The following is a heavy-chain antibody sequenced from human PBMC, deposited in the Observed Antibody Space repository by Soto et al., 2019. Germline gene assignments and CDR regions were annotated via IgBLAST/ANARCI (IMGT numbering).Heavy chain of an antibody. Sequence: EVQLVESGGGLVQPGGSLRLSCAASGFTFSDHYMDWVCQAPGMGLEWVGRTRNKANSYTTEYAASVEGRFTISRDDSNNSLYLQMNSLKTEDTAVYYCARVQLVRGSYGMDVWGQGTTVTVSS. CDR1: GFTFSDHY. V-gene: IGHV3-72*01. CDR2: TRNKANSYTT. D-gene: IGHD6-13*01. J-gene: IGHJ6*02. CDR3: ARVQLVRGSYGMDV.